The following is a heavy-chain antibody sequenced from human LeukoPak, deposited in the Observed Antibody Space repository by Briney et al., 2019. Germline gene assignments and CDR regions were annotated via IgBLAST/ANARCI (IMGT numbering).Heavy chain of an antibody. V-gene: IGHV1-18*01. D-gene: IGHD2-15*01. CDR1: GYTFTSYD. Sequence: GASVKVSCKASGYTFTSYDINWLRQATGQGLEWMGWISAYNGNTNYAQKLQGRVTMTKDTSTSTAYMELRSLRSDDTAVYYCARDPSVHCSGGSCYSGTSSFDYWGQGTLVTVSS. CDR2: ISAYNGNT. J-gene: IGHJ4*02. CDR3: ARDPSVHCSGGSCYSGTSSFDY.